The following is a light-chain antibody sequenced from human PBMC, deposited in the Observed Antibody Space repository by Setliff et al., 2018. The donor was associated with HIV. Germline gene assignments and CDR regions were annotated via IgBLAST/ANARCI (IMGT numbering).Light chain of an antibody. CDR3: SSYAITNTLP. J-gene: IGLJ1*01. Sequence: QSALTQPASVSGSPGQSTTISCTGTSSDVGGYSYVSWYQQHPGKAPKLIIYEVRNRPSGVSNRFSGSKSGNTASLTISGLQAEDEGDYYCSSYAITNTLPFGTGTKVTVL. CDR2: EVR. CDR1: SSDVGGYSY. V-gene: IGLV2-14*01.